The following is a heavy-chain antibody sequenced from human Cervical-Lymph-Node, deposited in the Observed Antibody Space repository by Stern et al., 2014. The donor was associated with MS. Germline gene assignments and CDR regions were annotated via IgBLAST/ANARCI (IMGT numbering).Heavy chain of an antibody. J-gene: IGHJ4*02. CDR1: GLPFNTYS. V-gene: IGHV3-21*01. CDR3: ATKRSIFGAAFDY. D-gene: IGHD3-3*01. CDR2: ITSSAAYI. Sequence: EVQLVESGGGLVKPGESLRLSCAASGLPFNTYSMIWVRQSPGKGLEWVSSITSSAAYISYVDSVKGRFTISRDNARNSLFLQMNSLRVEDTAVYYCATKRSIFGAAFDYWGQGTLVTDSS.